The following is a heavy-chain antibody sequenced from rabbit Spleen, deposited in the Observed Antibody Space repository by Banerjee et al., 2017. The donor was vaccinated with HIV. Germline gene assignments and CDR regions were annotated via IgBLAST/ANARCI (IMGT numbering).Heavy chain of an antibody. J-gene: IGHJ4*01. Sequence: QEQLVESGGGLVQPGGSLKLSCKASGFDFSTYGVNWVRQAPGKGLEWIGYIVPVFGIAVYASWVNGRFTISRDNAQNTLYLQLNSLTAADTATYFCVREVYHILGLWGPGTLVTVS. D-gene: IGHD1-1*01. CDR1: GFDFSTYG. V-gene: IGHV1S47*01. CDR2: IVPVFGIA. CDR3: VREVYHILGL.